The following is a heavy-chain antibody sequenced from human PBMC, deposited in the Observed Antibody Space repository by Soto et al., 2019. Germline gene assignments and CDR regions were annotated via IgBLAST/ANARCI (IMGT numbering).Heavy chain of an antibody. J-gene: IGHJ4*02. CDR1: GGSISSGCYY. Sequence: QVQLQESGPGLVKPSQTLSLTCTVSGGSISSGCYYWSWIRQHAGQGLEWIGDLYYSGSTYYNPTLKSRVTISVDTSKSQFSLQLSSVTAADAAVYYCARTLGGDCYFDYWGQGTLVTVSS. CDR2: LYYSGST. V-gene: IGHV4-31*03. D-gene: IGHD2-21*02. CDR3: ARTLGGDCYFDY.